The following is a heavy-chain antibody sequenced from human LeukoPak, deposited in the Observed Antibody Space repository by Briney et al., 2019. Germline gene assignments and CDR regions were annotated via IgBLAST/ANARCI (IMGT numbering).Heavy chain of an antibody. J-gene: IGHJ4*02. D-gene: IGHD5-18*01. CDR2: INHSGST. CDR3: ARTMGQLWADY. V-gene: IGHV4-34*01. CDR1: GGSFSGYY. Sequence: SETLSLTCAVYGGSFSGYYWSWIRQPPGKGLEWIGEINHSGSTNYNPSLKSRVTISVDTSKNQFSLKLSSVTAADTAVYYCARTMGQLWADYWGQGTLVTVSS.